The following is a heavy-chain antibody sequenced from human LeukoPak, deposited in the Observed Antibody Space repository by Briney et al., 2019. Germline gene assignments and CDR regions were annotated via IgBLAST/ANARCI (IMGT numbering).Heavy chain of an antibody. CDR2: IYYSGST. V-gene: IGHV4-39*07. Sequence: SETLSLTCTVSGGSISSSSYYWGWIRQPPGKGLEWIGSIYYSGSTYYNPSLKSRVTISVDTSKNQFSLKLSSVTAADTAVYYCARAYYDILTGYRYGMDVWGQGTTVTVSS. CDR3: ARAYYDILTGYRYGMDV. D-gene: IGHD3-9*01. CDR1: GGSISSSSYY. J-gene: IGHJ6*02.